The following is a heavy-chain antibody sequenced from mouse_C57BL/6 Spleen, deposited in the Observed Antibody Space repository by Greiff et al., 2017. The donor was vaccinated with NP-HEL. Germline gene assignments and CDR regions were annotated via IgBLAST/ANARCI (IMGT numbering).Heavy chain of an antibody. CDR3: ARRITTVVAPYYFDY. V-gene: IGHV1-85*01. Sequence: QVQLQQSGPELVKPGASVKLSCKASGYTFTSYDINWVKQRPGQGLEWIGWIYPRDGSTKYNEKFKGKATLTVDTSSSTAYMELHSLTSEDSAVYFCARRITTVVAPYYFDYWGQGTTLTVSS. D-gene: IGHD1-1*01. J-gene: IGHJ2*01. CDR2: IYPRDGST. CDR1: GYTFTSYD.